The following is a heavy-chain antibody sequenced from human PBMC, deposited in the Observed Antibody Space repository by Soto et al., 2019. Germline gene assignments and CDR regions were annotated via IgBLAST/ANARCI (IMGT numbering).Heavy chain of an antibody. Sequence: GASVKVSCKASGYTFTSYAMHWVRQAPGKRLEWMGWINADNGNTNYAQELQGRVTMTTDTSTSTAYMQLRSLRSDDTAVYYCARDPPGYCSSTSCHKDAFDIWGQGTMVT. CDR2: INADNGNT. CDR1: GYTFTSYA. CDR3: ARDPPGYCSSTSCHKDAFDI. D-gene: IGHD2-2*01. V-gene: IGHV1-3*01. J-gene: IGHJ3*02.